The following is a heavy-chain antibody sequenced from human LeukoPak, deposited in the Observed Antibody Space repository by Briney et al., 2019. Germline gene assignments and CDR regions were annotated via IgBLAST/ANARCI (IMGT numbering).Heavy chain of an antibody. CDR3: ARSGSHSAGLIDY. D-gene: IGHD1-26*01. CDR2: INPSGGST. Sequence: ASVKVSCKASAYAFTGYYMHWVRQAPGQGLEWMGIINPSGGSTSYAQKFQGRVTMTRDMSTSTVYMELSSLRSEDTAVYYCARSGSHSAGLIDYWGQGTLVTVSS. J-gene: IGHJ4*02. V-gene: IGHV1-46*01. CDR1: AYAFTGYY.